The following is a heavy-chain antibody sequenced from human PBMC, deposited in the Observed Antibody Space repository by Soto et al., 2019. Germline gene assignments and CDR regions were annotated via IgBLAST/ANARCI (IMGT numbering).Heavy chain of an antibody. CDR1: GFTFSSYS. CDR3: ARVKDTEYYYGMDV. V-gene: IGHV3-48*02. CDR2: ISSSSSTI. Sequence: GGSLRLSCAASGFTFSSYSMNWVRQAPGKGLEWVSYISSSSSTIYYADSVKGRFTISRDNAKNSLYPQMNSLRDEDTAVYYCARVKDTEYYYGMDVWGQGTTVTVSS. J-gene: IGHJ6*02.